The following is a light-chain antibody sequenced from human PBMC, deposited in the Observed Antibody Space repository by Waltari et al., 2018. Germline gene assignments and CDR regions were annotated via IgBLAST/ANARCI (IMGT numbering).Light chain of an antibody. V-gene: IGKV3-11*01. Sequence: EIVLPQSPATLSLSPGERATLSCRASQSVSSYLAWYQQKPGQAPRLLIDDVANRATGVPARVSGSGSGTDFTLTISSLESEDVAVYYCQQRGNWPLTFGGGTKVEIK. J-gene: IGKJ4*01. CDR3: QQRGNWPLT. CDR1: QSVSSY. CDR2: DVA.